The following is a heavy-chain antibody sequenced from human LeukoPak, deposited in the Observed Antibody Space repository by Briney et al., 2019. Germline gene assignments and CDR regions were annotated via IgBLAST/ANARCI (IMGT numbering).Heavy chain of an antibody. Sequence: GGSLRLSCAASGFTFSSYAMSWVRQAPGKGLEWVSAISDSGGNTYYADSGKGRFTISRDNSKNTLYLQMNSLRAEDTAVYYCAKVSYYDFWSAHLDNWGQGTLVTVSS. CDR1: GFTFSSYA. D-gene: IGHD3-3*01. J-gene: IGHJ4*02. CDR3: AKVSYYDFWSAHLDN. V-gene: IGHV3-23*01. CDR2: ISDSGGNT.